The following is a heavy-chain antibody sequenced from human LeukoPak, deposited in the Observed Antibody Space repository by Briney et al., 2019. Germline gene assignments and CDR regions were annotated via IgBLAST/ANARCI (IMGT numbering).Heavy chain of an antibody. J-gene: IGHJ4*02. D-gene: IGHD2-2*01. V-gene: IGHV3-21*01. Sequence: STSSSYIHYAYSVKGPFTISRDNAKNSLHLQMNSLRAEDTAVYYCARAADFVVVPASDSWGQGTLVTVSS. CDR2: STSSSYI. CDR3: ARAADFVVVPASDS.